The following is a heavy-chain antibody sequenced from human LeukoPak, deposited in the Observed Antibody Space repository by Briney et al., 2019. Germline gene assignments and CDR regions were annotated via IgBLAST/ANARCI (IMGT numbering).Heavy chain of an antibody. Sequence: ASVKVSCKASGYTFTSYYMHWVRQAPGQGLEWMGIINPSGGSTNYARKFRGRVTMTRDTSTSTVYMELSSLRSEDTAVYYCARDFHPSYYDILTGYYLFDYWGQGTLVTVSS. CDR2: INPSGGST. V-gene: IGHV1-46*01. J-gene: IGHJ4*02. CDR3: ARDFHPSYYDILTGYYLFDY. CDR1: GYTFTSYY. D-gene: IGHD3-9*01.